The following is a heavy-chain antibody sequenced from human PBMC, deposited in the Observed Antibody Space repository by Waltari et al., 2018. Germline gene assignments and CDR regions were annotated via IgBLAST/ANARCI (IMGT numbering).Heavy chain of an antibody. V-gene: IGHV4-61*02. CDR2: IYRSGVT. D-gene: IGHD5-18*01. Sequence: QVQLQESGPGLAKASQTLSLTCDVPGGSLRNLTFYWRWIRQPAGQGLEWIGRIYRSGVTDYNPALRGRATMFLDMSKNQFSLTVDSLIAADTAVYYCAVSPDTATSRAAFHFWGPGTTVSVSS. J-gene: IGHJ6*02. CDR3: AVSPDTATSRAAFHF. CDR1: GGSLRNLTFY.